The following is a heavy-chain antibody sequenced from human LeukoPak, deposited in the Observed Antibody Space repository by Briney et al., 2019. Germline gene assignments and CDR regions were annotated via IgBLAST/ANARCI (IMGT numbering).Heavy chain of an antibody. CDR1: GYTFTSYA. D-gene: IGHD2-2*01. J-gene: IGHJ4*02. CDR2: SNAGNGNT. V-gene: IGHV1-3*02. CDR3: ASYYCSSTSCYPRFDY. Sequence: ASVKVSCKASGYTFTSYAMHWVRQAPGQRLEWMGWSNAGNGNTKYSQEFQGRVTITRDTSASTAYMELSSLRSEDMAVYYCASYYCSSTSCYPRFDYWGQGTLVTVSS.